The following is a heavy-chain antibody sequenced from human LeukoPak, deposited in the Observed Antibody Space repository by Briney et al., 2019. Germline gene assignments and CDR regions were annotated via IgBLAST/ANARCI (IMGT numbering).Heavy chain of an antibody. CDR1: GGSISSGGYY. V-gene: IGHV4-31*03. CDR3: VRYYYDSSGFNGLFDY. CDR2: IYYSGST. D-gene: IGHD3-22*01. J-gene: IGHJ4*02. Sequence: SETLSLTCTVSGGSISSGGYYWSWTRQHPGKGLEWIGYIYYSGSTYYNPSLKSRVTISVDTSKNQFSLKLSSVTAADTAVYYCVRYYYDSSGFNGLFDYWGQGTLVTVSS.